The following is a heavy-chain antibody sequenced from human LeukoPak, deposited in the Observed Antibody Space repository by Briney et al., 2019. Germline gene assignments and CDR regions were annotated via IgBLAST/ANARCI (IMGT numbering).Heavy chain of an antibody. CDR2: IYYSGST. V-gene: IGHV4-59*01. J-gene: IGHJ6*02. CDR3: ARVHSYYYYGMDV. CDR1: GGSISSYY. Sequence: SETLSLTCTVSGGSISSYYWSWIRQPPGKGLEWIGYIYYSGSTNYNPSLKSRVTISVGTSKNQFSLKLSSVTAADTAVYYCARVHSYYYYGMDVWGQGTTVTVSS. D-gene: IGHD4-11*01.